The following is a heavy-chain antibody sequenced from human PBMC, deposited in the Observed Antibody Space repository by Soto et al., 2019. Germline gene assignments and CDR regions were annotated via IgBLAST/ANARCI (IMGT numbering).Heavy chain of an antibody. CDR2: SGSGYSI. D-gene: IGHD6-13*01. CDR1: GFSVGSYG. Sequence: GGSLRLSCAASGFSVGSYGMSWVRQAPGKGLECVSSSGSGYSIYYADSVKGRFTISRDNSKNTLFLQMNSLRAEDTAIYYCAKGRGSSWSVVFFDYWGQGALVTVSS. V-gene: IGHV3-23*01. CDR3: AKGRGSSWSVVFFDY. J-gene: IGHJ4*02.